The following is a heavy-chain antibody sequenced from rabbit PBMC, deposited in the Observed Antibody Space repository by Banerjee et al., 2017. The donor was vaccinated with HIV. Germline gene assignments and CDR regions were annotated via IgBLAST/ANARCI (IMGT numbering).Heavy chain of an antibody. J-gene: IGHJ6*01. CDR2: INAVTGKA. CDR3: ARDTSSSFSSYGMDL. D-gene: IGHD1-1*01. CDR1: RFPFSDKAV. Sequence: QEQLVESRGGLVKPGGSLKLSCTASRFPFSDKAVMCWVRQAPGKGLEWIACINAVTGKAVYANWAKGRYSFSKTSSTTVTLEMTSLTAADTATYFCARDTSSSFSSYGMDLWGPGTLVTVS. V-gene: IGHV1S45*01.